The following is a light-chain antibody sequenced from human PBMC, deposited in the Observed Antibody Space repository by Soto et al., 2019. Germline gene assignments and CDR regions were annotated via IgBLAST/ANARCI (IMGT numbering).Light chain of an antibody. V-gene: IGKV3-15*01. Sequence: EIVMTQSPATLSVSPGERATLSCRASQSVSANLAWYQQKPGQGPRLLIYGASPRATGIPARFSGSGSGTEFTLTISSLQSEDFAVYYCQHYYTWPLTFGGGTKVEIK. CDR3: QHYYTWPLT. J-gene: IGKJ4*01. CDR2: GAS. CDR1: QSVSAN.